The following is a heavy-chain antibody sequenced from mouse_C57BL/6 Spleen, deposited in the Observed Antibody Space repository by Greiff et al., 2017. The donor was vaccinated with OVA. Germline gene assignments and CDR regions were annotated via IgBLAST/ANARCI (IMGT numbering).Heavy chain of an antibody. CDR3: ARDGSRPRSDY. V-gene: IGHV1-50*01. J-gene: IGHJ2*01. D-gene: IGHD1-1*01. Sequence: QVQLQQPGAELVKPGASVKLSCKASGYTFTSYWMQWVKQRPGQGLEWIGEIDPSDSYTNYNQKFKGKATLTVDTSASTAYMQLSSLTSEDSAVYDCARDGSRPRSDYWGQGTTLTVSS. CDR2: IDPSDSYT. CDR1: GYTFTSYW.